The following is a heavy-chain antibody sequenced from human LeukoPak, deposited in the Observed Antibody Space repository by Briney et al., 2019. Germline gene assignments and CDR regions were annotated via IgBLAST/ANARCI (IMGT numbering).Heavy chain of an antibody. V-gene: IGHV1-2*02. CDR3: ARAGGSQTFNWFDP. CDR1: GYTFTGYY. D-gene: IGHD2-15*01. Sequence: ASVKVSCKASGYTFTGYYMHWVRQAPGQGLEWMGWINPNSGGTNYAQKFQGRVTMTRDTSISTAYMELSRLRSDDTAVYYCARAGGSQTFNWFDPWGQGTLVTVSS. J-gene: IGHJ5*02. CDR2: INPNSGGT.